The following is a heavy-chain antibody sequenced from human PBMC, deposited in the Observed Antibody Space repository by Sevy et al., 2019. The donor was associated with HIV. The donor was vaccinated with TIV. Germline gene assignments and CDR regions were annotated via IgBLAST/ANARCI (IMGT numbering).Heavy chain of an antibody. D-gene: IGHD2-15*01. CDR2: ISSSGSTI. J-gene: IGHJ3*02. CDR3: ARDIVVAAKPTNQSDAFDI. Sequence: GGSLRLSCAASGFTFSDYYMSWIRQAPGKGLEWVSYISSSGSTIYYALSVKGRFTISRDNAKNSLYLQMNSLRAEDTAVYYCARDIVVAAKPTNQSDAFDIWGQGTMVTVSS. CDR1: GFTFSDYY. V-gene: IGHV3-11*01.